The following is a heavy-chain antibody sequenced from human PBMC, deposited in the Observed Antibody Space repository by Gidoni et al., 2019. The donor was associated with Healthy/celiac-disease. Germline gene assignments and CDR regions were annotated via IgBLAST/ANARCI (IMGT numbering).Heavy chain of an antibody. D-gene: IGHD6-19*01. Sequence: QVQLVQSGAEVKKPGSAVKVSCKASGGTVSSYAISWVRQAPGQGLEWMGGIIPIFGTATYAQKFQGRVTITADESTSTAYMELSSLRSEDTAVYYCARGPVASSGWYGDYWGQGTLVTVSS. V-gene: IGHV1-69*01. J-gene: IGHJ4*02. CDR1: GGTVSSYA. CDR2: IIPIFGTA. CDR3: ARGPVASSGWYGDY.